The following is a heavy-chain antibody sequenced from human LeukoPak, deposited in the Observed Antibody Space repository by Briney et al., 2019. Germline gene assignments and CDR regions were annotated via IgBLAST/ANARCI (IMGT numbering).Heavy chain of an antibody. V-gene: IGHV1-8*02. J-gene: IGHJ4*02. Sequence: ASVKVSCKGYGYTFINHDIDWVRQAAGQGLEWMGWMNSNSGNTGYAQKLQGRVTMTTDTSTSTAYMELRSLISDDAAVYYCARGDDYGDYWGLYWGQGTLVTVSS. D-gene: IGHD4-17*01. CDR2: MNSNSGNT. CDR1: GYTFINHD. CDR3: ARGDDYGDYWGLY.